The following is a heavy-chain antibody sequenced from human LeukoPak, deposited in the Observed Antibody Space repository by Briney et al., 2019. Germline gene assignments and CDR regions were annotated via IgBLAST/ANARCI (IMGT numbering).Heavy chain of an antibody. CDR2: ISYDGSNK. J-gene: IGHJ3*02. CDR3: AHHGGGTIRIAAFDI. D-gene: IGHD3-3*01. V-gene: IGHV3-30*03. CDR1: GFTFSSYG. Sequence: PGGSLRLSCAASGFTFSSYGMHWVRQAPGKGLEWVAVISYDGSNKYYVDSVKGRFTISRDNSKNPLYLQMFSLRAEDTAIYYCAHHGGGTIRIAAFDIWGQGTMVTVSS.